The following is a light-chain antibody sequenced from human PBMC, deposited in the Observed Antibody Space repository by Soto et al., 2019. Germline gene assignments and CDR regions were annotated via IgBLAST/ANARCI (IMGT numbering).Light chain of an antibody. CDR2: GAS. J-gene: IGKJ4*01. CDR3: HLNGNSLL. Sequence: DIVLTQSPGTLSLSPGERATLSCRASQSVSSIYLAWYQQQPDQAPRLLIYGASSRATGIPDRFSGSGTGTDFTLTISQLEPIAFSVYYCHLNGNSLLFGGGTKVDIK. V-gene: IGKV3-20*01. CDR1: QSVSSIY.